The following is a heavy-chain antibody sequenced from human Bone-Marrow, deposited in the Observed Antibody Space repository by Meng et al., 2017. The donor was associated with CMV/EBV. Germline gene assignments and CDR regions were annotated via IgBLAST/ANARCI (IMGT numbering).Heavy chain of an antibody. CDR2: IIPILGIT. CDR1: GGSFSRYV. V-gene: IGHV1-69*10. Sequence: SVKVSCKASGGSFSRYVISWVRQAPGQGPEWMGGIIPILGITNYAQKFQGRLTITADKSTTTGYMEWSSLRAEDTAVYYCVFSEEYYHFRSGPDWYHHYGMDVWGQGTTVTFSS. J-gene: IGHJ6*02. D-gene: IGHD3-3*01. CDR3: VFSEEYYHFRSGPDWYHHYGMDV.